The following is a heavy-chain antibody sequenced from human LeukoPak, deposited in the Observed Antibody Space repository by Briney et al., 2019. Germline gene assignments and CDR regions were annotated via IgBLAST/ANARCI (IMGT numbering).Heavy chain of an antibody. CDR3: AKDQGAQQWLYFDY. CDR2: ISYGGSNK. CDR1: GFTFSSYG. J-gene: IGHJ4*02. V-gene: IGHV3-30*18. D-gene: IGHD5-18*01. Sequence: GGSLRLSCAASGFTFSSYGMHWVRQAPGKGLEWVAVISYGGSNKYYADSVKGRFTISRDNSKNTLYLQMNSLRAEDTAVYYCAKDQGAQQWLYFDYWGQGTLVTVSS.